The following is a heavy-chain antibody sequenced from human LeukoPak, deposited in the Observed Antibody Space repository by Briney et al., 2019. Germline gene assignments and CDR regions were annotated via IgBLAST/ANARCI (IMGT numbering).Heavy chain of an antibody. J-gene: IGHJ4*02. CDR1: GDSISSSY. D-gene: IGHD6-13*01. CDR3: ARGSSWYGTGGFDY. V-gene: IGHV4-59*01. Sequence: SETLSLTCSVSGDSISSSYWSWIRQPPGKGLEWIGYIYYSGSTNYNPSLKSRVTISVDTSKNQFSLKLSSVTAADTAVYYCARGSSWYGTGGFDYWGQGTLVTVSS. CDR2: IYYSGST.